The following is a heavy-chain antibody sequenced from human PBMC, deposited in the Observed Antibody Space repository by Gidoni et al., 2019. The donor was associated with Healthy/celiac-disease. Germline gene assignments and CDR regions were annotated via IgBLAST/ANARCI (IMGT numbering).Heavy chain of an antibody. J-gene: IGHJ6*02. Sequence: EVQLVESGGGLVKPGGSLRLSCAASGFTFSSYSMNWVRQAPGKGLEWVSSISSSSSYIYYADSVKGRFTISRDNAKNSLYLQMNSLRAEDTAVYYCARDSHYGPDYYYYGMDVWGQGTTVTVSS. CDR1: GFTFSSYS. CDR2: ISSSSSYI. CDR3: ARDSHYGPDYYYYGMDV. D-gene: IGHD4-17*01. V-gene: IGHV3-21*01.